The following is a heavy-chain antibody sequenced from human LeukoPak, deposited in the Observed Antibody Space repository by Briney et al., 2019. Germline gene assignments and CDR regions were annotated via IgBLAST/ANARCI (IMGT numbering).Heavy chain of an antibody. J-gene: IGHJ4*02. CDR2: ISSSSSYI. CDR1: GFAFSSYS. Sequence: GGALRLSCAASGFAFSSYSMNWFRQARGKGLEWVSSISSSSSYIYYADSVKGRFTISRDNAKHSLYLQMNSLRAEDTAVCYCARDEGYYDSSGYLVDYWGQGTLVTVSS. V-gene: IGHV3-21*01. CDR3: ARDEGYYDSSGYLVDY. D-gene: IGHD3-22*01.